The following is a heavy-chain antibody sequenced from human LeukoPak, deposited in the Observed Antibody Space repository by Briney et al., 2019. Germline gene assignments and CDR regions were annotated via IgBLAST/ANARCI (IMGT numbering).Heavy chain of an antibody. CDR1: GGSFSGYY. D-gene: IGHD3-22*01. CDR3: GAQPYDSSGYAYLGYYGMDV. J-gene: IGHJ6*02. Sequence: KPSETLSLTCAVYGGSFSGYYWSWIRQPPGKGLEWLGEINHSGSTNYNPSLKSRVTISVDTSKNQFSLKLSSATAADTAVYYCGAQPYDSSGYAYLGYYGMDVWGQGTTVTVSS. CDR2: INHSGST. V-gene: IGHV4-34*01.